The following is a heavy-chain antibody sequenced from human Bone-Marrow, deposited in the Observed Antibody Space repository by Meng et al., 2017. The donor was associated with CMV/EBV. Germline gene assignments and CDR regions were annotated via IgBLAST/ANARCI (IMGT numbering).Heavy chain of an antibody. J-gene: IGHJ6*01. CDR1: GFTFSSYG. Sequence: GESLKISCAASGFTFSSYGMHWVRQAPGKGLEWVAFIRYDGSNKYYADSVKGRFTISRDNSKNTLYLQMNSLRAEDTAVYYCARNSGYAYYYYYGMDVWGQGTTVNVAS. D-gene: IGHD5-12*01. CDR3: ARNSGYAYYYYYGMDV. V-gene: IGHV3-30*02. CDR2: IRYDGSNK.